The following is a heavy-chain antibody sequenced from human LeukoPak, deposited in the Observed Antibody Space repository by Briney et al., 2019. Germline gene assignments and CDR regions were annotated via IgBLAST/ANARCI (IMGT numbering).Heavy chain of an antibody. CDR2: INYSGST. CDR1: GGSFSGYY. CDR3: ARDPYCSGASCYYYYYGMDV. D-gene: IGHD2-15*01. V-gene: IGHV4-34*01. J-gene: IGHJ6*02. Sequence: SETLSLSCAVYGGSFSGYYWSWVRQPPGKGLEWIGEINYSGSTNYSPSLKSRVTISVDTSKNQFSLKLSSVTAADTAVYYCARDPYCSGASCYYYYYGMDVWGQGTTVTVSS.